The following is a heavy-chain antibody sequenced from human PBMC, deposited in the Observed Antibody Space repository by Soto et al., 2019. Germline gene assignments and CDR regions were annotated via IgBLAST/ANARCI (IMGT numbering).Heavy chain of an antibody. CDR2: ISSSGSSI. CDR3: ARESGTGGMDA. J-gene: IGHJ6*02. V-gene: IGHV3-48*03. Sequence: EVQLVESGGGLVQPGGSLRLSCAASGFAFSSYEMNWVRQAPGKGLEWVSYISSSGSSIYYADSVKGRFTISSDNAKNSLYLQMNSLRADDTAVDYCARESGTGGMDAWGQGTTVTVSS. D-gene: IGHD1-1*01. CDR1: GFAFSSYE.